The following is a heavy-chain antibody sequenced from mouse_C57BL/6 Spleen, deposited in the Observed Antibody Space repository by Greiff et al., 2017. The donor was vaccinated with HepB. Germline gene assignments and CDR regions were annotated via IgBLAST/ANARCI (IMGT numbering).Heavy chain of an antibody. CDR2: IWSGGST. Sequence: VQRVESGPGLVQPSQSLSITCTVSGFSLTSYGVHWVRQSPGKGLEWLGVIWSGGSTDYNAAFISRLSISKDNSKSQVFFKMNSLQADDTAIYYCARSVYSNYEAWFAYWGQGTLVTVSA. CDR1: GFSLTSYG. D-gene: IGHD2-5*01. V-gene: IGHV2-2*01. CDR3: ARSVYSNYEAWFAY. J-gene: IGHJ3*01.